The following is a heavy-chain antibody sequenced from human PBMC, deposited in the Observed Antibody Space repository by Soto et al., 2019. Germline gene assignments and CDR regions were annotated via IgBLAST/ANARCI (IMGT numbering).Heavy chain of an antibody. CDR3: ARERSRVTTYYFDY. D-gene: IGHD4-17*01. Sequence: QVQLQESGPGLVKPSQTLSLTCTVSGGSLSSGGYYWSWIRQHPGKGLEWIGYIYYSGSTYYNPSLKSRVTISVDTSKNQFSLKLSSVTAADTAVYYCARERSRVTTYYFDYWGQGTLVTVSS. CDR1: GGSLSSGGYY. J-gene: IGHJ4*02. CDR2: IYYSGST. V-gene: IGHV4-31*03.